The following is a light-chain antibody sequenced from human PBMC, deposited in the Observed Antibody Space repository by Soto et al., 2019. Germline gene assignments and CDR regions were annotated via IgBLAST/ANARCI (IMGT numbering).Light chain of an antibody. CDR1: QSISRT. CDR2: GAS. CDR3: QYYGGSPRT. Sequence: EIVLTQSPDTPSVSPGERATLSCRASQSISRTLAWYQQKSGQPPRLLIYGASTRATGIPDRFSGSGSGTDFTLTISRLEPEDFAVYYCQYYGGSPRTFGRGTKVDIK. V-gene: IGKV3-20*01. J-gene: IGKJ1*01.